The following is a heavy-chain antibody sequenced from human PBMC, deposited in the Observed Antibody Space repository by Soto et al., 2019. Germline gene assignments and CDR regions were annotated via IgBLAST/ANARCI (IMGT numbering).Heavy chain of an antibody. V-gene: IGHV2-5*02. CDR3: AHGATMTIFGLIIDSGIWCDP. Sequence: QINLIESGPTLVKTTQTLTLTCTFYGFSLSTSGAAVGWVRQPPGRPLEWLALIYWDGDKRYNASLGNRLTITKDTSMNHVVLTLTNVDPADTATYYCAHGATMTIFGLIIDSGIWCDPWGQGTRVIVSS. J-gene: IGHJ5*02. CDR2: IYWDGDK. D-gene: IGHD3-3*01. CDR1: GFSLSTSGAA.